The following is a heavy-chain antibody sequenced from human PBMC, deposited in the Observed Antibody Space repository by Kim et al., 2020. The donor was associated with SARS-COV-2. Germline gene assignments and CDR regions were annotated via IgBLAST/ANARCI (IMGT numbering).Heavy chain of an antibody. CDR2: IKDDGREK. D-gene: IGHD5-12*01. CDR1: GFTFSRYW. CDR3: ARDSGRGFDL. J-gene: IGHJ2*01. V-gene: IGHV3-7*01. Sequence: GGSLRLSCTPSGFTFSRYWMTWVRQAPGKGLDWVANIKDDGREKKYVDSVKGRFTISRDNAQNALYLQMSSLRVEDMAVYYCARDSGRGFDLWGRGTLVTVSS.